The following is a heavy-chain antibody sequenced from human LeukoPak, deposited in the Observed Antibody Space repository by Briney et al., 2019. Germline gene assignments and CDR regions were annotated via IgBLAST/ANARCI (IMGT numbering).Heavy chain of an antibody. CDR1: GGSISSYY. D-gene: IGHD3-22*01. J-gene: IGHJ4*02. CDR3: ARVGYYDSSGYFDY. CDR2: IYYSGST. Sequence: SETLSLTCTVSGGSISSYYWSWIRQPPGKGLEWIGYIYYSGSTNYNPSLKSRVTISVDTSKNQFSLKLSSVTAADTAVYYCARVGYYDSSGYFDYWGQGTLVTVSS. V-gene: IGHV4-59*01.